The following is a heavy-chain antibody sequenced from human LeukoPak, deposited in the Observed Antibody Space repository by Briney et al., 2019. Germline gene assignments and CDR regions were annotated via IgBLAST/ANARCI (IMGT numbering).Heavy chain of an antibody. J-gene: IGHJ4*02. V-gene: IGHV3-74*03. CDR1: GFTFSNYW. Sequence: PGGSLRLSCAASGFTFSNYWIHWVRQAPGKGLVWVSRIDSGGSDTMYADSVKGRFTISRDNAKNTLYLQMNSLRAEDTAVYYCAKEGYSGYELNYWGQGTLVTVSS. D-gene: IGHD5-12*01. CDR2: IDSGGSDT. CDR3: AKEGYSGYELNY.